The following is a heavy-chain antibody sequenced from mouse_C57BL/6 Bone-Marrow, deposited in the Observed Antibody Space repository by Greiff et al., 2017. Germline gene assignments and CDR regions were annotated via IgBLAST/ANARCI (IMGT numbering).Heavy chain of an antibody. CDR2: ISYDGSN. J-gene: IGHJ2*01. CDR3: ARKGLGYDA. Sequence: DVQLQESGPGLVKPSQSLSLTCSVTGYSITSGYYWNWIRQFPGNKLEWMGYISYDGSNNYNPSLKNRISITRDTSKNQFFLKLNSVTTEDTATYYCARKGLGYDAWGKGTTLTVSS. V-gene: IGHV3-6*01. D-gene: IGHD2-2*01. CDR1: GYSITSGYY.